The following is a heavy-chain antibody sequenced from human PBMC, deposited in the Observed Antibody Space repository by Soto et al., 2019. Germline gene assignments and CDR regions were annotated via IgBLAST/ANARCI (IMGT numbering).Heavy chain of an antibody. CDR2: INAYIGDT. CDR1: GYTFTHYG. D-gene: IGHD2-21*02. J-gene: IGHJ4*02. CDR3: ARGDGDTLDD. Sequence: QVQLVQSGAEVKKPGASVKVSCKASGYTFTHYGITWVRQAPGQGLEWTGWINAYIGDTKSAQKYQGRVTVTIDTSTSTAYLELRSLRSDDTAVYYCARGDGDTLDDWGQGTLVRVSA. V-gene: IGHV1-18*01.